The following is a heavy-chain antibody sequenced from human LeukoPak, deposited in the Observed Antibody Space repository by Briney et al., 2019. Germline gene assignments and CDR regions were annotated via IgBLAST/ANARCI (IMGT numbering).Heavy chain of an antibody. CDR1: GYSSTNYG. Sequence: ASVKVSCKASGYSSTNYGISWVRQAPGQGLEWMGWIHIYRGNTNYAQKFQGRVTMTTDTSTSTVYMEVRGLRSDDTAMYYCARVRYQPLPNWFDPWGQGTLATVSS. CDR2: IHIYRGNT. V-gene: IGHV1-18*01. J-gene: IGHJ5*02. CDR3: ARVRYQPLPNWFDP. D-gene: IGHD2-2*01.